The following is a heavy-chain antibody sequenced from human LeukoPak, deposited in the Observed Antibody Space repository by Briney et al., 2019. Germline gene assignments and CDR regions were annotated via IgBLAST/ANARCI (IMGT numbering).Heavy chain of an antibody. CDR2: MNPNSGNT. Sequence: ASVKVSCKASGYTFTSYDINWVRQATGQGLEWMGWMNPNSGNTGYAQKFQGRVTMTRNTSISTAYMELSSLRSEDTAVYYCARGLRYYDILTGYWDYYYYYGMDVWGQGTTVTVSS. V-gene: IGHV1-8*01. J-gene: IGHJ6*02. CDR1: GYTFTSYD. D-gene: IGHD3-9*01. CDR3: ARGLRYYDILTGYWDYYYYYGMDV.